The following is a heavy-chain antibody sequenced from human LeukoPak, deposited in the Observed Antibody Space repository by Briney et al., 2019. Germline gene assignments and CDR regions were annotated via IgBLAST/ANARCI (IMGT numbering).Heavy chain of an antibody. D-gene: IGHD3-10*01. J-gene: IGHJ4*02. CDR3: ARAPYYYASPYYFDY. CDR1: GGSISSGGYS. Sequence: PSQTLSLTCAVSGGSISSGGYSWSWIRQPPGKGLEWIGYIYYSGSTYYNPSLKSRVTKSVDTSKNQFSLKLTSVTAADTAVYFCARAPYYYASPYYFDYWGQGALVTVSS. CDR2: IYYSGST. V-gene: IGHV4-30-4*07.